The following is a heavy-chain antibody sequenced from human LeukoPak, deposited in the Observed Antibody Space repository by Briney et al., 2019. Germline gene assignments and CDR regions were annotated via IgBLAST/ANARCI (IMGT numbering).Heavy chain of an antibody. CDR2: ISSSGSTI. J-gene: IGHJ4*02. CDR1: GFTFSDYY. V-gene: IGHV3-11*04. D-gene: IGHD6-19*01. Sequence: GGSLRLSCAASGFTFSDYYMSWIRQAPGKGLEWVSYISSSGSTIYYADSVKGRFTISRDNAKNSLYLQMNSLGAEDTAVYYCARVHSSGWYVYWGQGTLVTVSS. CDR3: ARVHSSGWYVY.